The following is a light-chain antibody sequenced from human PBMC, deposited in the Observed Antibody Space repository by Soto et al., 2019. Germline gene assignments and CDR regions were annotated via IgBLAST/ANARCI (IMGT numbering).Light chain of an antibody. CDR2: AAS. J-gene: IGKJ2*01. CDR3: LQDYNFPYT. V-gene: IGKV1-6*02. Sequence: AIQMTQSPSSLSASVGDRVTITCRASQGIKNDVACYQQKPGRAPKFLIYAASSLQSGVPSRFSGSGSGTDFTLTISSLQHEDFATYYCLQDYNFPYTFGQGTK. CDR1: QGIKND.